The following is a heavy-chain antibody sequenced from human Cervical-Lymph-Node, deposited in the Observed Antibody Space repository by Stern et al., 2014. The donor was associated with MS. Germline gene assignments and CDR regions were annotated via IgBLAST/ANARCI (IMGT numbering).Heavy chain of an antibody. CDR3: ARERERFLEWFHFDY. CDR2: INAGNGNT. V-gene: IGHV1-3*01. Sequence: QVQLVQSGAEVKKPGASVKVSCKASGYTFTSYAMHWVRQAPGQRLEWMGWINAGNGNTKYSQKFQGRVTITRDTSASTAYMELSSLRSEDTAVYYCARERERFLEWFHFDYWGQGTLVTVSS. CDR1: GYTFTSYA. J-gene: IGHJ4*02. D-gene: IGHD3-3*01.